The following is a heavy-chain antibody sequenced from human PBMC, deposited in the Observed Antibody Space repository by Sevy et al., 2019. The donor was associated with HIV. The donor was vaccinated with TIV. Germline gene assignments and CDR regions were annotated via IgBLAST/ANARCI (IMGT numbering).Heavy chain of an antibody. J-gene: IGHJ5*02. CDR3: AKERVYCSGGTCKPGGWFDP. V-gene: IGHV1-2*02. Sequence: ASVKVSCKASGYTFTGYYMHWVRQAPGQGLEWMGWINPNSGGTKYAQKFQGRVTMTRDTSISTAYMELGRLRSDDTAVDYGAKERVYCSGGTCKPGGWFDPWGQGTLVTVSS. D-gene: IGHD2-15*01. CDR2: INPNSGGT. CDR1: GYTFTGYY.